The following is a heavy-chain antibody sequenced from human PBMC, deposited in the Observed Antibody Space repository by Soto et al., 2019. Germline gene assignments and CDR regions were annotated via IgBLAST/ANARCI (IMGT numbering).Heavy chain of an antibody. Sequence: SETLSLTCTISGGSVSSSSYYWSWVRQPPGKGLEWIGYIYYSGSTNYNPSLKSRVTISVDTSKNQLSLKLSSVTAADSAVYYCARITGWNSYYYGMDVWGQGTTVTVSS. CDR2: IYYSGST. CDR1: GGSVSSSSYY. CDR3: ARITGWNSYYYGMDV. D-gene: IGHD3-16*01. J-gene: IGHJ6*02. V-gene: IGHV4-61*01.